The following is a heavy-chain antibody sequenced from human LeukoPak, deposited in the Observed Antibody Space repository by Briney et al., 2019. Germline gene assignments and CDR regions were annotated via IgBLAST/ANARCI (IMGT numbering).Heavy chain of an antibody. CDR1: GFTFSSYV. D-gene: IGHD6-19*01. CDR3: AKKTIAVAGPFDY. J-gene: IGHJ4*02. CDR2: ISGSGGST. V-gene: IGHV3-23*01. Sequence: GGSLRLSCAASGFTFSSYVMGWVRQAPGKGLEWVSAISGSGGSTYYVDSVKGRFTISRDNSKNALYLQMNSLRAEDTAVYYCAKKTIAVAGPFDYWGQGTLVTVSS.